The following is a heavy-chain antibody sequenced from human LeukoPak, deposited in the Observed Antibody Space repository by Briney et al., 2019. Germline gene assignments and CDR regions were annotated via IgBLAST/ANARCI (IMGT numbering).Heavy chain of an antibody. CDR1: GGSISGYY. CDR3: ARAQWVKYDAFNI. D-gene: IGHD6-19*01. V-gene: IGHV4-59*01. CDR2: IYYTGDT. Sequence: SETLSLTCTVSGGSISGYYWGWVRQPPGKGLEWIGYIYYTGDTNYNPSLKSRITMSLDTSKNQFSLKLSSVTAADTAVYYCARAQWVKYDAFNIWGQGTMVTVSS. J-gene: IGHJ3*02.